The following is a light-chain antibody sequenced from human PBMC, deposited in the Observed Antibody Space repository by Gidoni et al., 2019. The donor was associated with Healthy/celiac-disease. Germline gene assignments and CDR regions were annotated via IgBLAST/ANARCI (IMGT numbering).Light chain of an antibody. CDR2: AAS. Sequence: DIQMTQSPSSLSASVGDRVTITCRARQSISSYLNWYQQKPGKAPKLLIYAASSLQSGVPSRFSGSGSGTDFTLTISSLQPEYFATYYGQQSYSTPQTCGQGTKVEIK. CDR1: QSISSY. CDR3: QQSYSTPQT. J-gene: IGKJ1*01. V-gene: IGKV1-39*01.